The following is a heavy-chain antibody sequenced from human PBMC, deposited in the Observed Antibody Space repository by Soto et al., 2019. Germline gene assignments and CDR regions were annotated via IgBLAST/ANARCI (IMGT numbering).Heavy chain of an antibody. D-gene: IGHD1-1*01. J-gene: IGHJ5*02. CDR1: GFTFDNYV. V-gene: IGHV3-23*01. CDR3: ARVDDWNNARSFDR. CDR2: ISGNSGFS. Sequence: EVQLLESGGGLVQPGGSLRVSCEASGFTFDNYVMTWVRQAPGKGLELVSAISGNSGFSWYADSVKGRFTLSRDNFKNTLYLEMNNLRAEDTAVYFCARVDDWNNARSFDRWGQGTLVTVSS.